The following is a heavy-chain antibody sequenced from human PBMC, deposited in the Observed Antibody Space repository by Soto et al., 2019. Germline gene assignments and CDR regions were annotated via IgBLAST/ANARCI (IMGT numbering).Heavy chain of an antibody. CDR3: ARGTSDVVVPAAITWFDP. J-gene: IGHJ5*02. CDR2: INHSGST. D-gene: IGHD2-2*01. V-gene: IGHV4-34*01. Sequence: PSETLSLTCAVYGGSFSGYYWSWIRQPPGKGLEWIGEINHSGSTNYNPSLKSRVTISVDTSKNQFSLKLSSVTAADTAVYYCARGTSDVVVPAAITWFDPWGQGTLVT. CDR1: GGSFSGYY.